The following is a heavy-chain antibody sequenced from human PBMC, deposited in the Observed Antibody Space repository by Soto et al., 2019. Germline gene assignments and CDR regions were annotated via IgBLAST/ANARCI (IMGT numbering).Heavy chain of an antibody. CDR1: GFTFSSYA. CDR2: ISGSGGST. V-gene: IGHV3-23*01. CDR3: AKISDSSGYYY. J-gene: IGHJ4*02. D-gene: IGHD3-22*01. Sequence: GGSLRLSCAASGFTFSSYAMSWVRQAPWKGLEWVSAISGSGGSTYYADSVKGRFTISRDNSKNTLYLQMNSLRAEDTAVYYCAKISDSSGYYYWGQGTLVTVSS.